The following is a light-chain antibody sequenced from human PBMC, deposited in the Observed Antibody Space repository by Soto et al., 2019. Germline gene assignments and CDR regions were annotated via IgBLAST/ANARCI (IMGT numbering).Light chain of an antibody. CDR3: QHEGSSLT. Sequence: EIVLTQSPGTLSLSPGERATLSCRASQSASSNYLSWYQQKPGQAPRLLIYGASSRATGIPDRFSGSGSGTDFTLSISRLEPEDFAVYYFQHEGSSLTFAEGTKVDIK. CDR2: GAS. J-gene: IGKJ4*01. CDR1: QSASSNY. V-gene: IGKV3-20*01.